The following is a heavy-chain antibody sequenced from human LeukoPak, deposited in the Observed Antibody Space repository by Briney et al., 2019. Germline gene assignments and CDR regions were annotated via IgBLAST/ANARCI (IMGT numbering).Heavy chain of an antibody. J-gene: IGHJ3*02. CDR2: IKQDGSEK. CDR3: ARDWGRSSSFIFDI. CDR1: GFTFSSYW. D-gene: IGHD6-13*01. V-gene: IGHV3-7*01. Sequence: PGGSLRLSCAASGFTFSSYWMSWVRQAPGKGLEWVANIKQDGSEKYYVDSVKGRFTISRDNAKNSLYLQMNSLRAEDTAVYYCARDWGRSSSFIFDIWGQGTVVTVSS.